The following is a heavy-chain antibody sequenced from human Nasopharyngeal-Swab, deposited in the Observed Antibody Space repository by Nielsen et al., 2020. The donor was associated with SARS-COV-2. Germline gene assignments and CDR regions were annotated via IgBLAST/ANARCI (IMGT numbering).Heavy chain of an antibody. Sequence: GESLKISCAASGFTFSNYVMHWVRQAPDKGLEWVAVIWYDASKKYYADSVKGRFTISRDNSKNTLYLQMNSLRAEDTAVYYCAKGYDLWGGLDYWGQGTLVTVS. V-gene: IGHV3-33*06. CDR1: GFTFSNYV. J-gene: IGHJ4*02. D-gene: IGHD3-3*01. CDR2: IWYDASKK. CDR3: AKGYDLWGGLDY.